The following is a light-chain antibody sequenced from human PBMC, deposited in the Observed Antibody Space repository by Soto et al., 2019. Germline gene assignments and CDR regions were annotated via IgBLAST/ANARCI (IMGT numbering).Light chain of an antibody. CDR2: KAS. CDR1: QTISSW. V-gene: IGKV1-5*03. Sequence: DIQMTHSPSTLSLSLSYIVTITCRASQTISSWLAWYQQKPGKAPKLLIYKASTLKSGVPSRFSGSGSGTEFTLTISSLQPDDFATYYCQHYNSYSEAFGQGTKVDIK. J-gene: IGKJ1*01. CDR3: QHYNSYSEA.